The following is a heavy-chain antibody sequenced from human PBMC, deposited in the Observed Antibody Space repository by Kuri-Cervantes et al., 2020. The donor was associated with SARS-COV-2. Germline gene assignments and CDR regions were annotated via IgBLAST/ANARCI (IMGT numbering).Heavy chain of an antibody. CDR3: ARNRGSGWPFFDY. J-gene: IGHJ4*02. D-gene: IGHD6-19*01. CDR2: ISSSSSYI. CDR1: GFTFSSYS. V-gene: IGHV3-21*01. Sequence: GGSLRLSCVASGFTFSSYSMNWVRQAPGKGLEWVSSISSSSSYIYYADSVKGRFTISRDNAKNSLYLQMNSLRAEDTAVYYCARNRGSGWPFFDYWGQGTLVTVSS.